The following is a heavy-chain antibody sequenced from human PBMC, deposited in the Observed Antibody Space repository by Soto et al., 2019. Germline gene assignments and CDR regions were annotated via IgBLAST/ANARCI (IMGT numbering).Heavy chain of an antibody. D-gene: IGHD1-26*01. CDR3: ARVRGSYSYYGMDV. V-gene: IGHV3-33*01. CDR2: IWYDGSNK. CDR1: GFTFSSYG. Sequence: QVQLVESGGGVVQPGRSLRLSCAASGFTFSSYGMHWVRQAPGKGLEWVAVIWYDGSNKYYADSVKGRFTISRDNSKNTLYLQMNSLRAEDTAVYYCARVRGSYSYYGMDVWGQGTTVTVSS. J-gene: IGHJ6*02.